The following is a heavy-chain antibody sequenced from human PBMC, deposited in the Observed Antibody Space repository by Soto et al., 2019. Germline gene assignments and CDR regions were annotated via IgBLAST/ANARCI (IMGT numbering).Heavy chain of an antibody. J-gene: IGHJ6*03. CDR2: IRSKAYGGTT. CDR3: TRDIQSASNYDFWSGYYGHYYYYYMDV. Sequence: HPGGSLRLSCTASGFTFGDYAMSWFRQAPGKGLEWVGFIRSKAYGGTTEYAASVKGRFTISRGDSKSIAYLQMNSLKTEDTAVYYCTRDIQSASNYDFWSGYYGHYYYYYMDVWGKGTTVTVSS. V-gene: IGHV3-49*03. CDR1: GFTFGDYA. D-gene: IGHD3-3*01.